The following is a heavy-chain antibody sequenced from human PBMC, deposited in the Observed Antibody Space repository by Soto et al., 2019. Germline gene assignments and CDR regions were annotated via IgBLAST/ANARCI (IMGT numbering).Heavy chain of an antibody. D-gene: IGHD2-15*01. Sequence: QVQLVESGGGVVQPGRSLRLSCAASGFTFSSYGMHWVRQAPGKGLEWVAVIWYDGSNKYYADSVKGRFTISRDNSKNTLDLQMNSLRAEDTAVYYCARDKSVVVVAATPDMAVWGKGTTVTVSS. CDR1: GFTFSSYG. CDR2: IWYDGSNK. J-gene: IGHJ6*03. CDR3: ARDKSVVVVAATPDMAV. V-gene: IGHV3-33*01.